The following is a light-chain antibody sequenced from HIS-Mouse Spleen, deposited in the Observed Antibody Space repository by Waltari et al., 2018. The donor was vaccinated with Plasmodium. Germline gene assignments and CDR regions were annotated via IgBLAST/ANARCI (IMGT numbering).Light chain of an antibody. J-gene: IGKJ4*01. CDR2: DAS. Sequence: EIVLTQSPATLSLSPGERATLSCRASQSVSSYLAWYQQKPGQAPRLLIYDASNRATGIPARFRGSCSGTDFTLTISSLEPEDFAVYYCQQRSNWPRVLTFGGGTKVEIK. CDR3: QQRSNWPRVLT. CDR1: QSVSSY. V-gene: IGKV3-11*01.